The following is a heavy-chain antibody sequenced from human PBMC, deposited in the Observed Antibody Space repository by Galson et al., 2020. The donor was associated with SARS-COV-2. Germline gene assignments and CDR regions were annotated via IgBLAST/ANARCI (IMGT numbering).Heavy chain of an antibody. V-gene: IGHV3-30*04. CDR2: ISYDGSNK. D-gene: IGHD3-10*01. Sequence: GESLKISCAASGFTFSSYAMHWVRQAPGKGLEWVAVISYDGSNKYYADSVKGRFTISRDNSKNTLYLQMNSLRAEDTAVYYCASEGFGADAFEIWGQGTMVTVSS. J-gene: IGHJ3*02. CDR3: ASEGFGADAFEI. CDR1: GFTFSSYA.